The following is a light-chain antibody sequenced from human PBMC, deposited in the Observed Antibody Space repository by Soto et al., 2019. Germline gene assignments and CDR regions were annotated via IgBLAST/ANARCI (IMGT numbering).Light chain of an antibody. Sequence: EIVMTQSPATLSVSPGERATLSCRASQSVISSLAWYQQKPGQAPRLLIYGASTRATGIPARFSGSGSGTEFTLTISSLQSEDFAVYYCQQYNTWPPITFGQGTRLEI. CDR2: GAS. CDR3: QQYNTWPPIT. V-gene: IGKV3-15*01. CDR1: QSVISS. J-gene: IGKJ5*01.